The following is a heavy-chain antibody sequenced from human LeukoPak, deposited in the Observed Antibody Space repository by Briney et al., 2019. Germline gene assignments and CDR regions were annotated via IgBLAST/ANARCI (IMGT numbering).Heavy chain of an antibody. Sequence: GGFLRLSCAASGFTFSSYSMNWVRQAPGKGLEWVSSISSSSSYIYYADSVKGRFTISRDNAKNSLYLQMNSLRAEDTAVYYCAKDEDESWFDPWGQGTLVTVSS. CDR2: ISSSSSYI. CDR1: GFTFSSYS. J-gene: IGHJ5*02. CDR3: AKDEDESWFDP. V-gene: IGHV3-21*04.